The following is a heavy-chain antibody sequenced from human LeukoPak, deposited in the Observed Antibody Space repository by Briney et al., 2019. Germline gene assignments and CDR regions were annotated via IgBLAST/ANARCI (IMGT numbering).Heavy chain of an antibody. V-gene: IGHV3-23*01. CDR3: AKGTTKYPIIGNISHMDV. D-gene: IGHD1/OR15-1a*01. CDR2: TSGSGGNS. CDR1: GFSFSNKA. J-gene: IGHJ6*02. Sequence: GGSLRLSCAASGFSFSNKAMHWVRQAPGKGLEWVSATSGSGGNSYYLDSVEGRFTISRDNSKNTLYLQMNSLTVDDTAVYFCAKGTTKYPIIGNISHMDVWGQGTTVTVSS.